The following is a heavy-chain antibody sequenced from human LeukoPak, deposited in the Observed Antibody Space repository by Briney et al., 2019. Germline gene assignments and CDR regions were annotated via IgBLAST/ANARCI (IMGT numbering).Heavy chain of an antibody. Sequence: SETLSLTCTVSGGSISSYYWSWIRQPPGKGLEWIGYIYYSGSTNYNPSLKSRVTILVDTSKNQFSLKLSSVTAADTAVYYCARLNYYDSSGYYYPWIDYWGQGTLVTVSS. V-gene: IGHV4-59*01. D-gene: IGHD3-22*01. CDR2: IYYSGST. CDR1: GGSISSYY. J-gene: IGHJ4*02. CDR3: ARLNYYDSSGYYYPWIDY.